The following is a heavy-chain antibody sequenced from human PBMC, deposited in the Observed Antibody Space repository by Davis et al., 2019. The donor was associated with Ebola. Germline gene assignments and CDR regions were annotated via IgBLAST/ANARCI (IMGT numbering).Heavy chain of an antibody. CDR3: ARSIMVRGVIAHWYYGMDV. J-gene: IGHJ6*02. CDR2: IYYSGST. D-gene: IGHD3-10*01. CDR1: GGSISSYY. V-gene: IGHV4-59*01. Sequence: MPSETLSLTCPVSGGSISSYYWSWIRQPPGKGLEWIGYIYYSGSTNYNPSLKSRVTISVDTSKNQFSLKLSSVTAADTAVYYCARSIMVRGVIAHWYYGMDVWGQGTTVTVSS.